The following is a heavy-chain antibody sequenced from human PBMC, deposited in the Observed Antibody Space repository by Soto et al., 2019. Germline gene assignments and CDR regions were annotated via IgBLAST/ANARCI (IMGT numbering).Heavy chain of an antibody. Sequence: QVQLQESGPGLVKPSQTLSLTCTVSGGSISSGGYYWSWIRQHPGKGLEWIGYIYYSGSTYYNPSLKRRVTISVDTSKNQFSLKLSSVTAADTAVYYCARLVRDVNCSGGSCYSGSGWFDPWGQGTLVTVSS. D-gene: IGHD2-15*01. CDR2: IYYSGST. J-gene: IGHJ5*02. CDR3: ARLVRDVNCSGGSCYSGSGWFDP. V-gene: IGHV4-31*03. CDR1: GGSISSGGYY.